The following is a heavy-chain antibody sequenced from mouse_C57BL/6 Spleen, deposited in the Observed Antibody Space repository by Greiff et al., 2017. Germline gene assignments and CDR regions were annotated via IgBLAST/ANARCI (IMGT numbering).Heavy chain of an antibody. Sequence: DVKLVESGGGLVKPGGSLKLSCAASGFTFSDYGMHWVRQAPEKGLEWVAYISSGSSTIYYADTVKGRFTITRDNAKNTLFLQMTSLRSEDTAMYYCARGSTGTFYAMDYWGQGTSVTVSS. J-gene: IGHJ4*01. CDR2: ISSGSSTI. CDR3: ARGSTGTFYAMDY. D-gene: IGHD4-1*02. V-gene: IGHV5-17*01. CDR1: GFTFSDYG.